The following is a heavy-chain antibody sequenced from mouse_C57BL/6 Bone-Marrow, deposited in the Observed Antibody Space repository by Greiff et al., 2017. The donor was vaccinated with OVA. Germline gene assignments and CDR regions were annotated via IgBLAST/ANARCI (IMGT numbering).Heavy chain of an antibody. CDR2: IRNKANGYTT. CDR1: GFTFTDYY. D-gene: IGHD1-1*01. Sequence: EVKLMESGGGLVQPGGSLSLSCAASGFTFTDYYMSWVRQPPGKALEWLGFIRNKANGYTTEYSASVKGRFTISRDNSQSILYLQMNALRAEDSATYYCARSPITTVVATDWYFDVWGTGTTVTVSS. CDR3: ARSPITTVVATDWYFDV. V-gene: IGHV7-3*01. J-gene: IGHJ1*03.